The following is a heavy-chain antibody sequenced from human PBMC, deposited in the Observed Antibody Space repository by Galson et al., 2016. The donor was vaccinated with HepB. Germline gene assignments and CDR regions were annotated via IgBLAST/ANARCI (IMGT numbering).Heavy chain of an antibody. D-gene: IGHD4-17*01. V-gene: IGHV3-23*01. CDR2: VSGSGGST. Sequence: SLRLSCAASGYTFSTYAMSWVRQAPGRGLEWVSAVSGSGGSTYYADSVKGRFTISRDNSKNTVYLQMNSLRAEDTAVYYCAKGYGVFDYWGQGTLVTVSS. CDR1: GYTFSTYA. CDR3: AKGYGVFDY. J-gene: IGHJ4*02.